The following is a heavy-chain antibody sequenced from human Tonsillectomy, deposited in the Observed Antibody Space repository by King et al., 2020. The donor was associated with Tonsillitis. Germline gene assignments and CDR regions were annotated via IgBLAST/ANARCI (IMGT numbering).Heavy chain of an antibody. V-gene: IGHV3-23*04. CDR3: AKQGRMRSDRGSSSYYGMDV. J-gene: IGHJ6*02. CDR2: ISGSGGST. Sequence: VQLVESGGGLVQPGGSLRLSCAASGFTFSSYAMSWVRQAPGKGLEWVSAISGSGGSTHYADSVKGRFTISRDNSKNTLYLQMNSLRAEDTAVYYCAKQGRMRSDRGSSSYYGMDVWSQGTTVTVPS. D-gene: IGHD3-22*01. CDR1: GFTFSSYA.